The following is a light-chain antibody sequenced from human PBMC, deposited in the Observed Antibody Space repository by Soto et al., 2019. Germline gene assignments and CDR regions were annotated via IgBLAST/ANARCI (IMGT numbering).Light chain of an antibody. V-gene: IGKV3-15*01. CDR1: QSVSSN. CDR2: GAF. Sequence: EIVMTQSPATLSVSPGERATLSCRASQSVSSNLAWYQQKPGQAPRLLIYGAFTRATGIPARFSGSGSGTEFTLTISSLQSEDFAVYYCQQYNNWPPWTFGQGTQVEIK. J-gene: IGKJ1*01. CDR3: QQYNNWPPWT.